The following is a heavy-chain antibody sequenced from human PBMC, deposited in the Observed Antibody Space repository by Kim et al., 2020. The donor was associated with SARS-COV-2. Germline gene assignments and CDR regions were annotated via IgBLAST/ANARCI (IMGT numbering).Heavy chain of an antibody. Sequence: GGSLRLSRAASGFTFSTYSINWVRQAPGKGLEWVSYISSSSSPIHYADSVKGRFTISRDNAKNSLYLQMNSLRDEDTAVYYCARDLGYCRGGRCFPLDYWGQGTLVTVSS. V-gene: IGHV3-48*02. J-gene: IGHJ4*02. CDR1: GFTFSTYS. CDR2: ISSSSSPI. CDR3: ARDLGYCRGGRCFPLDY. D-gene: IGHD2-15*01.